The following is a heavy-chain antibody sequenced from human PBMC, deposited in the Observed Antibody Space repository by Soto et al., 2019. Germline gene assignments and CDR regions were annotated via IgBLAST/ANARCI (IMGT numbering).Heavy chain of an antibody. CDR2: ISDSGHTI. CDR1: GFTFNSYE. D-gene: IGHD6-19*01. V-gene: IGHV3-48*03. Sequence: EVQLVESGGRLVQPGGSLRLFCAASGFTFNSYEMTWVRQAPGKGLEWISYISDSGHTIHYADSVKGRFTISRDSADNSLYLQMDSLRAEDTAVYYCARIGAGGWDIPFDVWGQGTLVTVSS. CDR3: ARIGAGGWDIPFDV. J-gene: IGHJ4*02.